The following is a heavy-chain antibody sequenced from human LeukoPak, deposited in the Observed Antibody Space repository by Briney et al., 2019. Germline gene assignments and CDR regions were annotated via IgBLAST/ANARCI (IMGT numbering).Heavy chain of an antibody. V-gene: IGHV1-8*01. CDR2: MNPNSGNT. J-gene: IGHJ5*02. CDR1: GYTFTSYD. CDR3: ARGPIAAAGTGGNWFDP. D-gene: IGHD6-13*01. Sequence: ASVKVSCKASGYTFTSYDINWVRQATGQGLEWMGWMNPNSGNTGYAQKFQGRVTMTRNTSISTAYMELSSLRSDDTAVYYCARGPIAAAGTGGNWFDPWGQGTLVTVSS.